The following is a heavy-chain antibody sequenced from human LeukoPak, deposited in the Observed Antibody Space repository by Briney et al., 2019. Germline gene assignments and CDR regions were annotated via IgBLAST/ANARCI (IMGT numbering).Heavy chain of an antibody. D-gene: IGHD3-22*01. Sequence: PSETLSLTCTVSGYSISSGYYWGWIRQPPGKGLEWIGSIYHSGSTYYNLSLKSRVTISVDTSKNQFSLKLSSVTAADTAVYYCARDPHYYDSSGYYSPYFDYWGQGTLVTVSS. CDR1: GYSISSGYY. CDR3: ARDPHYYDSSGYYSPYFDY. V-gene: IGHV4-38-2*02. CDR2: IYHSGST. J-gene: IGHJ4*02.